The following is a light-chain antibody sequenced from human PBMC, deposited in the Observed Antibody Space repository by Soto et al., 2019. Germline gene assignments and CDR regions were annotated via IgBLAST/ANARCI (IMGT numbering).Light chain of an antibody. Sequence: EIVMTQSPATLSVSPGERGTLSCRATQSVSSNLAWYQQKPGQAPMLLIYGASTRATGIPARFSGSRSGTEFTLTISTLQSEDFAVYYCEQYNNWPWTFGHGTKVEIK. J-gene: IGKJ1*01. CDR2: GAS. CDR1: QSVSSN. CDR3: EQYNNWPWT. V-gene: IGKV3-15*01.